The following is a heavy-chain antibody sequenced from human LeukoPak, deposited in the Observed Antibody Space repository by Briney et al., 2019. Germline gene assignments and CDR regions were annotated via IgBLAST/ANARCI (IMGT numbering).Heavy chain of an antibody. CDR2: TSSSSSYI. CDR1: GFTFSSYS. J-gene: IGHJ2*01. D-gene: IGHD6-19*01. CDR3: ARVPIPHRKYSSGRLSYWYFDL. V-gene: IGHV3-21*01. Sequence: GGSLRLSCAASGFTFSSYSMNWVRQAPGKGLEWVSSTSSSSSYIYYADSVKGRFTISRDNAKNSLYLQMNSLRAEDTAVYYCARVPIPHRKYSSGRLSYWYFDLWGRGTLVTVSS.